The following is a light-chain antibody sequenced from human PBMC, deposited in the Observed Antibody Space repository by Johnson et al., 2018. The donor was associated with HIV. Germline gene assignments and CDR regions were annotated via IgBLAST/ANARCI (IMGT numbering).Light chain of an antibody. CDR2: DNN. J-gene: IGLJ1*01. Sequence: QSVLTQPPSVSAAPGQKVTISCSGNRSNIGDNFVSWYQHLPGTAPKLLIYDNNDRPSGIPDLFSGSKSGTSATLGITGLQTGDEADYYCGTWDSSLTVYVFGTGTKVTVL. CDR3: GTWDSSLTVYV. CDR1: RSNIGDNF. V-gene: IGLV1-51*01.